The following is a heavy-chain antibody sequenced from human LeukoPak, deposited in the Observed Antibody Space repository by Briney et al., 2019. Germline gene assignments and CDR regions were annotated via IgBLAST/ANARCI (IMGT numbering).Heavy chain of an antibody. Sequence: GGSLRLTCAASGFTFSSYAMSWVRQAPGKGLEWVSAISGSGGSTYFADSVKGRFTISRDNSKNTLYMQMNSLRAEDTAVYYCAVYYYDSSGLGWDYWGQGTLVTVSS. CDR1: GFTFSSYA. V-gene: IGHV3-23*01. D-gene: IGHD3-22*01. J-gene: IGHJ4*02. CDR2: ISGSGGST. CDR3: AVYYYDSSGLGWDY.